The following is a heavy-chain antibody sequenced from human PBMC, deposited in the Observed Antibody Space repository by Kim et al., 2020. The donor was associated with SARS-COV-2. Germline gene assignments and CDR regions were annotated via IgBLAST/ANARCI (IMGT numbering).Heavy chain of an antibody. CDR3: AKDGLGVGYCSSTSCYGDY. CDR2: ISGSGGST. V-gene: IGHV3-23*01. Sequence: GGSLRLSCAASGFTFSSYAMSWVRQAPGKGLEWVSAISGSGGSTYYADSVKGRFTISRDNSKNTLYLQMNSLRAEDTAVYYCAKDGLGVGYCSSTSCYGDYWGQGTLVTVSS. J-gene: IGHJ4*02. D-gene: IGHD2-2*01. CDR1: GFTFSSYA.